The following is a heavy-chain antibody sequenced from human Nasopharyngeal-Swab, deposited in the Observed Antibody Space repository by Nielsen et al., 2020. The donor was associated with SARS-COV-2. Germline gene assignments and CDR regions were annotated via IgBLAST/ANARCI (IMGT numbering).Heavy chain of an antibody. V-gene: IGHV3-21*06. CDR3: VRGSYGHYDS. Sequence: GGSLRLSCAASGFTFGSYTMNWVRQAPGEGLEWVSSISPTSDYIYYAESVKGRFTISRDNAKNSLFLQMNSLRAEETAIYYCVRGSYGHYDSWGQGALITVSS. CDR1: GFTFGSYT. J-gene: IGHJ5*01. D-gene: IGHD4-17*01. CDR2: ISPTSDYI.